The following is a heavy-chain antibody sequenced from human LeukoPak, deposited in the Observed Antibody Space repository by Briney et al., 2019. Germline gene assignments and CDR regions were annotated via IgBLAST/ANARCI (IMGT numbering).Heavy chain of an antibody. V-gene: IGHV3-48*04. D-gene: IGHD3-10*01. CDR3: ARSMVRGVIITFDY. Sequence: GGSLRLSCAASGFTFSSYSMDWVRQAPGKGLEWVSYISSSSSTIYYADSVKGRFTISRDNAKNSLYLQMNSLRAEDTAVYYCARSMVRGVIITFDYWGQGILVTVSS. J-gene: IGHJ4*02. CDR2: ISSSSSTI. CDR1: GFTFSSYS.